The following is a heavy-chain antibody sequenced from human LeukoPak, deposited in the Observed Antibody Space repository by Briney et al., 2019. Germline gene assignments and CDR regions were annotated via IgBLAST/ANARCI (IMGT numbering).Heavy chain of an antibody. CDR3: ARIRFPTINWFDP. Sequence: ASVKVSCKACGGTFSSYASSWVRQAPGQGLEWMGWISAYNGNTNYAQKLQGRVTMTTDTSTSTAYMELRSLRSDDTAVYYCARIRFPTINWFDPWGQGTLVTVSS. D-gene: IGHD5-24*01. V-gene: IGHV1-18*01. J-gene: IGHJ5*02. CDR1: GGTFSSYA. CDR2: ISAYNGNT.